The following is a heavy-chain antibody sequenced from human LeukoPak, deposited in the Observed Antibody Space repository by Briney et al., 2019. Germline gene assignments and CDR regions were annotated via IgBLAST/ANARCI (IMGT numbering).Heavy chain of an antibody. J-gene: IGHJ6*02. D-gene: IGHD3-10*01. Sequence: PSETLSLTCAVYGGSFSGYYWSWIRQPPGKGLEWIGYTFYSGNANYNPSLKSRVTISVDTSKSQFSLRLSSVTAADTAVYYCARRGRYGAGPLYYYYGMDVWGQGTTVTVSS. CDR3: ARRGRYGAGPLYYYYGMDV. V-gene: IGHV4-59*08. CDR1: GGSFSGYY. CDR2: TFYSGNA.